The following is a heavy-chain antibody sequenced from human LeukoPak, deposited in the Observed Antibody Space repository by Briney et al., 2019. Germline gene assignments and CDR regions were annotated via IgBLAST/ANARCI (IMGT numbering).Heavy chain of an antibody. D-gene: IGHD2-21*01. CDR3: ARCGGDCYWNY. V-gene: IGHV4-34*01. CDR2: IYHSGST. Sequence: SETLSPTCAVYGGSFSGYYWSWIRQPPGKGLEWIGYIYHSGSTYYNPSLKSRVTISVDRSKNQFSLKLSSVTAADTAVYYCARCGGDCYWNYWGQGTLVTVSS. CDR1: GGSFSGYY. J-gene: IGHJ4*02.